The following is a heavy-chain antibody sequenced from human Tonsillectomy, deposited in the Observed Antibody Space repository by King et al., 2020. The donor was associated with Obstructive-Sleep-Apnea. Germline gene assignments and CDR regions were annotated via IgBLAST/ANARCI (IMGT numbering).Heavy chain of an antibody. J-gene: IGHJ4*02. CDR2: ISGSGDTT. V-gene: IGHV3-23*04. CDR3: VAGRGYHYEGSFDY. D-gene: IGHD5-12*01. Sequence: EAQLVQSGGGLVQPGGSLRLSCEASEFTFASYGMSWVRQAPGKGLEWLSTISGSGDTTYYDDSVKGRFIISRDNSKDILYLQLNSLRDDDTAESYCVAGRGYHYEGSFDYWGQGPLVSVSS. CDR1: EFTFASYG.